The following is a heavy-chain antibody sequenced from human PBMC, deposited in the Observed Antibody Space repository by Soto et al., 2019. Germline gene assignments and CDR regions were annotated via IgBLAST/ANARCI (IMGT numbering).Heavy chain of an antibody. Sequence: PGGSLRLSFAASGFSFSTYCMTWVRQAPGKGLEWVSAISGSGGSTYYADSVKGRFTISRDNSKNTLYLQMNSLRAEDTAVYYCAKSPFMITFGGVIVPDAFDIWGQGTMVTVSS. CDR1: GFSFSTYC. V-gene: IGHV3-23*01. CDR2: ISGSGGST. J-gene: IGHJ3*02. CDR3: AKSPFMITFGGVIVPDAFDI. D-gene: IGHD3-16*02.